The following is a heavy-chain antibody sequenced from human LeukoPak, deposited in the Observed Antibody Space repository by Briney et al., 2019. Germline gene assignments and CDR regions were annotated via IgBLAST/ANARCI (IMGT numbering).Heavy chain of an antibody. J-gene: IGHJ5*02. CDR2: IRSTVNSFAT. CDR3: TRRYSSSLSGFDP. Sequence: GGSLRLSCAASGFTFSGSALHWVRQASGKGLEWVGRIRSTVNSFATAYAASVKGRLTISRDDSKNTAYLQMDSLKTEDTAVYYCTRRYSSSLSGFDPWGQGTLVTVSS. V-gene: IGHV3-73*01. CDR1: GFTFSGSA. D-gene: IGHD6-6*01.